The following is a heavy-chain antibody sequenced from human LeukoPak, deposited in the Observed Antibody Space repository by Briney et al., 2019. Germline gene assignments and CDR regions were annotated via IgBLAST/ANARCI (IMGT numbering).Heavy chain of an antibody. D-gene: IGHD4-17*01. J-gene: IGHJ4*02. CDR3: ARVSPNTVTTLQYFDY. CDR2: INWNGGST. Sequence: GGSLRLSCAASGFTFDDYGMSWVRQAPGKGLECVSGINWNGGSTGYADSVKGRFTISRDNAKNSLYLQMNRLRAEDTAVYYCARVSPNTVTTLQYFDYWGQGTLVTVSS. V-gene: IGHV3-20*04. CDR1: GFTFDDYG.